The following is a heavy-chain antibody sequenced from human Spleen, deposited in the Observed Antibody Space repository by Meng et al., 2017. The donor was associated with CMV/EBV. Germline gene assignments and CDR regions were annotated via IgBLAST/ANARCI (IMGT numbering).Heavy chain of an antibody. CDR1: GDSISGYY. CDR3: SRDTTYYGMDV. J-gene: IGHJ6*02. Sequence: SETLSLTCSVSGDSISGYYWGWIRQPPGKGLEWIGNIYHGGSTYSNPSLKSRVTISVGTSKNQFSLKLTSVTAADTAVYYCSRDTTYYGMDVWGQGTTVTVSS. CDR2: IYHGGST. V-gene: IGHV4-38-2*02. D-gene: IGHD1-1*01.